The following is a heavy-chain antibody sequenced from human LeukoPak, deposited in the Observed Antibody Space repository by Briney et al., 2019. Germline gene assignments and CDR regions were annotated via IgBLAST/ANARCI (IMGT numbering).Heavy chain of an antibody. D-gene: IGHD5-12*01. CDR1: GFTFDDYA. J-gene: IGHJ6*02. CDR2: ISGDGGST. V-gene: IGHV3-43*02. CDR3: AKVPNSGYDFDPYGMDV. Sequence: PGGSLTLPCAASGFTFDDYAMHWVRQAPGKGLEWVSLISGDGGSTYYADSVKGRFTISRDNSKNSLYLQMSSLRTEDTALYYCAKVPNSGYDFDPYGMDVWGQGTTVTVSS.